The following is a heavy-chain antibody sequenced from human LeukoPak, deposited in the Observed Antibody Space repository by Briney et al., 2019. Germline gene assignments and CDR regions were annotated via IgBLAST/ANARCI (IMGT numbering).Heavy chain of an antibody. Sequence: PSETLSLTCAVYGGSFSGYYWSWIRQPPGKGLEWIGEINHSGSTNYNPSLKSRVTISVDTSKNQFSLKLSSVTAADTAVYYCARVVVAASVGYDAFDIWGQGTMVTVSS. D-gene: IGHD2-15*01. CDR3: ARVVVAASVGYDAFDI. V-gene: IGHV4-34*01. CDR2: INHSGST. J-gene: IGHJ3*02. CDR1: GGSFSGYY.